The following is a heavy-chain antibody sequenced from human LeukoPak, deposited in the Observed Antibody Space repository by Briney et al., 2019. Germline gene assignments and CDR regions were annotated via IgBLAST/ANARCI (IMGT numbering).Heavy chain of an antibody. V-gene: IGHV3-30*03. Sequence: GGSLRLSCAASGFTFSSYGVHWVRQAPGKGLEWVAVISYDGSNKYYADSVKGRFTISRDNSKNTLYLQMNSLRAEDTAVYYCAAFGYCSGGSCIDYWGQGTLVTVSS. J-gene: IGHJ4*02. CDR1: GFTFSSYG. D-gene: IGHD2-15*01. CDR3: AAFGYCSGGSCIDY. CDR2: ISYDGSNK.